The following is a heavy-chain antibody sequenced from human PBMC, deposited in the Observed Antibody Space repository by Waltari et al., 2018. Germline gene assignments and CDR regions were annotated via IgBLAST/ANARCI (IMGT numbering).Heavy chain of an antibody. D-gene: IGHD7-27*01. J-gene: IGHJ4*02. CDR1: GFTFRRTW. CDR2: IKEDGSDK. V-gene: IGHV3-7*01. Sequence: EAQLVESGGKLVQPGGSLRLSCVASGFTFRRTWMSWVRQAPGGGLEWVGTIKEDGSDKHYVDSVRGRVTISRDNANDSLYLQMNSLRAEDTAVYYCATWRWGQSEFDYWGQGTLVTVSS. CDR3: ATWRWGQSEFDY.